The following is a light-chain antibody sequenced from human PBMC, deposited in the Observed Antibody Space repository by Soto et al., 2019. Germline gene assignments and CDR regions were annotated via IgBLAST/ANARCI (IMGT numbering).Light chain of an antibody. J-gene: IGKJ1*01. Sequence: DIVMTQSPDSLAVSLGERATINCKSSPSVLYSSNNNNYLTWYQQKPGQPPNLLIYWASTRESGVPDRFSGSGSGTDFTLTISSLQAEDVAVYYCQQYCSTPWTFGQGTKVEIK. V-gene: IGKV4-1*01. CDR2: WAS. CDR3: QQYCSTPWT. CDR1: PSVLYSSNNNNY.